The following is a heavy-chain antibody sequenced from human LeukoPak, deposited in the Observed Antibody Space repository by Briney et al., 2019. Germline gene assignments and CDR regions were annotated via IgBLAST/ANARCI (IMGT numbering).Heavy chain of an antibody. D-gene: IGHD6-6*01. Sequence: GEPLKISCKGSGYSFTSYWIGWVGQMPGKGLEWMGIIYPGDSDTRYSPAFQGQVTISADKSISTAYLQWSSLKASDTAMYYCARRTYSSSSAVFDYWGQGTLVTVSS. J-gene: IGHJ4*02. CDR3: ARRTYSSSSAVFDY. CDR1: GYSFTSYW. V-gene: IGHV5-51*01. CDR2: IYPGDSDT.